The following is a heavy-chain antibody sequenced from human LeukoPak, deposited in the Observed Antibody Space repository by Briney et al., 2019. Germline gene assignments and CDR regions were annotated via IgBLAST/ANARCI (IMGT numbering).Heavy chain of an antibody. D-gene: IGHD5-12*01. J-gene: IGHJ6*03. Sequence: PGGSLRLSCTASGFTFGDYAMSWVRQAPGKGLEWVANIKEDGNEKYYVDSVKGRFTISRDNAKNTLYLQMNSLRAEDTAVYYCATSAYDGIYYLGVWGKGTTVTISS. CDR3: ATSAYDGIYYLGV. CDR1: GFTFGDYA. V-gene: IGHV3-7*01. CDR2: IKEDGNEK.